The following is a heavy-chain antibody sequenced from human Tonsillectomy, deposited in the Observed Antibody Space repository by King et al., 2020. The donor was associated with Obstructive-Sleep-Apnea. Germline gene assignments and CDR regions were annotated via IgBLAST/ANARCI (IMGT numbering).Heavy chain of an antibody. CDR3: ARDPNNWGTPGYFDY. CDR1: A. D-gene: IGHD7-27*01. CDR2: IIPIFGTA. J-gene: IGHJ4*02. V-gene: IGHV1-69*01. Sequence: AISWVRQAPGQGLEWMGGIIPIFGTANYAQKFQCRVTITADESTSTAYMELSSLTAEDTAVYYCARDPNNWGTPGYFDYWGQGTLVTVSS.